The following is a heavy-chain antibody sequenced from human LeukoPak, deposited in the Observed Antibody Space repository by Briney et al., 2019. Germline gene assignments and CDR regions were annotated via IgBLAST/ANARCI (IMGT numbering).Heavy chain of an antibody. CDR3: ARVYQLLTSYFDY. J-gene: IGHJ4*02. D-gene: IGHD2-2*01. CDR1: GVSISSGGYS. CDR2: IYHSGST. V-gene: IGHV4-30-2*01. Sequence: PSQTLSLTCAVSGVSISSGGYSWSWIRQPPGKGLEWIGYIYHSGSTYYNPSLKSRVTISVDRSKNQFSLKLSSVTAADTAVHYCARVYQLLTSYFDYWGQGTLVTVSS.